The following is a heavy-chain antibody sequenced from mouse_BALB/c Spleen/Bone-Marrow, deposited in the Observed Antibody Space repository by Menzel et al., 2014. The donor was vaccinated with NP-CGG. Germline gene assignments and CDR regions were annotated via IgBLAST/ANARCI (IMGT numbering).Heavy chain of an antibody. V-gene: IGHV14-3*02. D-gene: IGHD2-4*01. CDR2: IDPANGNT. Sequence: VQLQQSGAELVKPGASVKLSCTASGFNIKDTYMHWVKQRPEQGLEWIGRIDPANGNTKYDPKFQGKATITADTSSNTAYLQLSSLTSEDTAVYYCARERDYDYAYAMDYWGQGTSVTASS. CDR1: GFNIKDTY. J-gene: IGHJ4*01. CDR3: ARERDYDYAYAMDY.